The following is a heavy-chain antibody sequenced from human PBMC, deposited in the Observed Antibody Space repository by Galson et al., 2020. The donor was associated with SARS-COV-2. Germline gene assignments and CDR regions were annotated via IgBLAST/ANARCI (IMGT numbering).Heavy chain of an antibody. J-gene: IGHJ6*02. CDR3: ARDEGIRGYNYGRLYYGMDV. Sequence: GEYLKISCAASGFPFSTYSMNWVRLAPGKGLEWVSSISTSSSYTYYVDSVKGRFSISRDNPRNSLYLQMNSLRAEDTAVYYCARDEGIRGYNYGRLYYGMDVWGQGTTVTVSS. CDR2: ISTSSSYT. D-gene: IGHD5-18*01. V-gene: IGHV3-21*01. CDR1: GFPFSTYS.